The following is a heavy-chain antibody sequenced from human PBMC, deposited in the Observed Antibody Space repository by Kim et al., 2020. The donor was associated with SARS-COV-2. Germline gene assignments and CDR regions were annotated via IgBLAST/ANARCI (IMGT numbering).Heavy chain of an antibody. V-gene: IGHV3-33*01. CDR2: IWFNGNFK. Sequence: GGSLRLSCAASGFIFNAFGMHWVRQAPGKGLEWVAGIWFNGNFKNYADSVKGRFSISRDNSNNTLYLEVNSLRAEDTAVYYCARESQWEQQTVGHFDFWGQGTLVTASS. CDR1: GFIFNAFG. D-gene: IGHD1-26*01. J-gene: IGHJ4*02. CDR3: ARESQWEQQTVGHFDF.